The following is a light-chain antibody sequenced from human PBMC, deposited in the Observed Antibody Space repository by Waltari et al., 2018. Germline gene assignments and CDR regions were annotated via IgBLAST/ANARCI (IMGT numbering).Light chain of an antibody. CDR2: AAS. CDR3: EQYGSAPYT. CDR1: QTVSSTF. V-gene: IGKV3-20*01. J-gene: IGKJ2*01. Sequence: EIVLTQSPGTLSLSPGERATLSCRASQTVSSTFFAWYQQKPGQAPRRLIYAASTRAAGIPDRFSGSGSGTDFSLTISRLEPDDFAVYYCEQYGSAPYTFGQGTKLEIK.